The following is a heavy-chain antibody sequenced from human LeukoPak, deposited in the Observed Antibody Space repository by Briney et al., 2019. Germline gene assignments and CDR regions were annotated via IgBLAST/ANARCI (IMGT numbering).Heavy chain of an antibody. CDR3: AGAPSATKGWFDP. J-gene: IGHJ5*02. CDR2: INHSGST. CDR1: GGSFSGYY. V-gene: IGHV4-34*01. D-gene: IGHD3-10*01. Sequence: SETLSLTCAVYGGSFSGYYWSWIRQPPGKGLEWIGEINHSGSTNYNPSLKSRVTISIDTPKNQFSLKVSSVTAADTAVYVCAGAPSATKGWFDPWGQGTLVTVSS.